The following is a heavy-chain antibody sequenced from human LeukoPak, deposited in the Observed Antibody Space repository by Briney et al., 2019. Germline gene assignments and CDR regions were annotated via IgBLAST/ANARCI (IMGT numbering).Heavy chain of an antibody. J-gene: IGHJ6*02. CDR3: ARAGYCSSTSCYYYYGMDV. CDR2: INHSGST. V-gene: IGHV4-34*01. CDR1: GGSFSGYY. D-gene: IGHD2-2*03. Sequence: SETLSLTCAVYGGSFSGYYWSWIRQPPGKGLEWIGEINHSGSTNYNPSPKSRVTISVDTSKNQFSLKLGSVTAADTAVYYCARAGYCSSTSCYYYYGMDVWGQGTTVTVSS.